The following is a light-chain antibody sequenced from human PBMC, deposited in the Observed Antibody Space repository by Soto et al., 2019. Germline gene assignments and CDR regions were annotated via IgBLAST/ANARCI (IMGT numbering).Light chain of an antibody. V-gene: IGLV1-44*01. CDR2: YNN. Sequence: QSVLTQPPSASGTPGQRVTISCSGSSSHIGSNTVNWYQQLPGTAPTLLIYYNNQRPSGVPDRFSGSKSGTSASLAISGLQSEDEAHYYCAAWDDSLYGWVFGGGTKLTVL. CDR3: AAWDDSLYGWV. J-gene: IGLJ3*02. CDR1: SSHIGSNT.